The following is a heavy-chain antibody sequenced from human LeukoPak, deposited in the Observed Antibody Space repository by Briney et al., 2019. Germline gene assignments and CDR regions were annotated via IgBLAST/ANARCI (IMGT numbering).Heavy chain of an antibody. D-gene: IGHD3-22*01. CDR2: FSNNGGST. CDR3: ARVRGHDSRGNYYYGLDV. Sequence: PGGSLRLSCAVSGFTFSNYAMQWVRQAPGRGLECVSAFSNNGGSTNYANSVKGRFTISRDNSKNTLYLQMGSLRAEDMAVYYCARVRGHDSRGNYYYGLDVWGQGTTVTVSS. V-gene: IGHV3-64*01. CDR1: GFTFSNYA. J-gene: IGHJ6*02.